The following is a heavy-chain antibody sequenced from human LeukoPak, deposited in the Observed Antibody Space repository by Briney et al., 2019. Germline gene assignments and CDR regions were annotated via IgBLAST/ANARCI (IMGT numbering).Heavy chain of an antibody. Sequence: WASVKVSCKVSGYTLTELSMHWVRQAPGKGLEWMGGFDPEDGETIYAQKFQGRVTMTEDTSTDTAYMELSSLRSGDTAVYYCATGSGIAAGYYYYGMDVWGKGTTVTVSS. CDR3: ATGSGIAAGYYYYGMDV. D-gene: IGHD6-25*01. V-gene: IGHV1-24*01. CDR2: FDPEDGET. J-gene: IGHJ6*04. CDR1: GYTLTELS.